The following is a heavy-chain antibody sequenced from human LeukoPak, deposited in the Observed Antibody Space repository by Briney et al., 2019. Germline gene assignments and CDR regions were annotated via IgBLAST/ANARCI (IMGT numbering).Heavy chain of an antibody. CDR3: ARWDGYGDL. Sequence: GGSLRLSCVVSGFTFNNYGMHWVRQAPGKGPEWVAVIWFDGSKKYYADSVNGRFSISRDNSKSTLYLQMNSLRAEDTAIYYCARWDGYGDLWGRGTLVTVSS. CDR2: IWFDGSKK. D-gene: IGHD5-12*01. CDR1: GFTFNNYG. V-gene: IGHV3-33*01. J-gene: IGHJ2*01.